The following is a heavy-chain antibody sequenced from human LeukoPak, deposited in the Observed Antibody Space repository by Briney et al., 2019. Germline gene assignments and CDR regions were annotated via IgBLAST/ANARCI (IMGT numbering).Heavy chain of an antibody. V-gene: IGHV4-61*02. J-gene: IGHJ3*02. CDR1: GGSISSDSYY. CDR3: ARGIVGVDDAFDI. Sequence: PSETLSLTCTVSGGSISSDSYYWSWIRQPAGKGLEWIGRILSSGSTGYNPSLKSRVTMSVDTSKNQFSLQLTSVTAADTAVYYCARGIVGVDDAFDIWGQGTMVTVSS. D-gene: IGHD2-2*01. CDR2: ILSSGST.